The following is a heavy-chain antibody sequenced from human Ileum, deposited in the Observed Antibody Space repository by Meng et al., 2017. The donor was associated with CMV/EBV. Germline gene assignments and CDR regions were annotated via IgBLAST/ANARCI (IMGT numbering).Heavy chain of an antibody. CDR1: GFDFITYW. J-gene: IGHJ4*02. Sequence: GESLKISCAASGFDFITYWMSWVRQAPGKGLEWVAIIKPDGSEKYCVDSVKGRFTISRDNAKNSLYLQMNSLRAEDTAVYYCARKVCSSTICLGPEYYFAYWGRGKLVNVSS. D-gene: IGHD2-2*01. CDR2: IKPDGSEK. CDR3: ARKVCSSTICLGPEYYFAY. V-gene: IGHV3-7*01.